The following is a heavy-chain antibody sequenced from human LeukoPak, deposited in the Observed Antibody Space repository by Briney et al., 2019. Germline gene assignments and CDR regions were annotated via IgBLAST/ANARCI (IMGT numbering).Heavy chain of an antibody. D-gene: IGHD3-22*01. CDR3: AREGKGDSYWYFDL. V-gene: IGHV3-23*01. CDR2: ISGSGGST. CDR1: GFTFSNYA. Sequence: PGGSLRLSCGASGFTFSNYAMSWVRQAPGKGLEWVSSISGSGGSTYYADSVKGRFTISRDNSKNTLYLQLNSLRAEDTAVYYCAREGKGDSYWYFDLWGRGTLVTVSS. J-gene: IGHJ2*01.